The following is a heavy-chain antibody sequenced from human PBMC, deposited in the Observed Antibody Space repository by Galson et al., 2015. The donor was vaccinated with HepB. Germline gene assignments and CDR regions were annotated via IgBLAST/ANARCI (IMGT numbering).Heavy chain of an antibody. D-gene: IGHD2-21*01. V-gene: IGHV1-46*01. CDR1: GYTFSSYF. Sequence: SVKVSCKASGYTFSSYFLHWVRQAPGQGLEWMGRINPSGGSTNYAERFQGRVTLARDTSTSTVYMELSSLRSEDTAVYYCARETSLMMALSGGGDPGTYFLNFWGQGTLVTVAT. CDR3: ARETSLMMALSGGGDPGTYFLNF. CDR2: INPSGGST. J-gene: IGHJ4*02.